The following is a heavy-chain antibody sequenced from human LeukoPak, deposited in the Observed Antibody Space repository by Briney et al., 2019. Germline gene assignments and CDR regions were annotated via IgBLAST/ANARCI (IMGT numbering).Heavy chain of an antibody. Sequence: QTGGSLRLSCAASGFTFNTYAMSWVRQAPWERLQWVSGISDSGGNTYYADSVRGRFTISRDNSKNTLYLQMNSLRAEDTAVYYSARHRSSWLIDHWGQGTLVTVSS. CDR2: ISDSGGNT. CDR3: ARHRSSWLIDH. CDR1: GFTFNTYA. V-gene: IGHV3-23*01. J-gene: IGHJ4*02. D-gene: IGHD6-6*01.